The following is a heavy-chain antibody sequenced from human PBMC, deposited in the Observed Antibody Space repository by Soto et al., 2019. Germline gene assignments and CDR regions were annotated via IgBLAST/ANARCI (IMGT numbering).Heavy chain of an antibody. CDR3: ARDSIDYGGTYYYYGMDV. Sequence: SVKVSCKATGGTFSSYAISWVRQAPGQGLEWMGGIIPIFGTANYAQKFQGRVTITADESTSTAYMELSSLRSEDTAVYYFARDSIDYGGTYYYYGMDVWGQGTTVTVSS. D-gene: IGHD4-17*01. J-gene: IGHJ6*02. CDR1: GGTFSSYA. CDR2: IIPIFGTA. V-gene: IGHV1-69*13.